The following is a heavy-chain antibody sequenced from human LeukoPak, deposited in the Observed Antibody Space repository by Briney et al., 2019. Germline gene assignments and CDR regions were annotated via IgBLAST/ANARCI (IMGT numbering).Heavy chain of an antibody. J-gene: IGHJ4*02. CDR3: ARVNERYFDWLL. CDR2: INPNSGGT. CDR1: GYTVTGYY. D-gene: IGHD3-9*01. V-gene: IGHV1-2*02. Sequence: GASVKVSCKASGYTVTGYYMHWVRQAPGQGLEWMGWINPNSGGTNYAQKFQGRVTMTRNTSISTAYMELSRETSDDTAVYYCARVNERYFDWLLWGQGTLVTVSS.